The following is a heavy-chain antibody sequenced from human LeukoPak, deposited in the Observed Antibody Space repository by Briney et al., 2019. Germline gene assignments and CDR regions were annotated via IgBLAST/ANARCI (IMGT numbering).Heavy chain of an antibody. CDR2: IYPYDSDT. J-gene: IGHJ4*02. Sequence: GESLKISCKGSGYSFANYWIGWVRQMPGKGLEWMGIIYPYDSDTRYSPSLKGQVTISADKSTTSAYLQWSSLKASDSAMYYCATRYCNGGSCYLIWGQGTLVTVSS. CDR1: GYSFANYW. V-gene: IGHV5-51*01. CDR3: ATRYCNGGSCYLI. D-gene: IGHD2-15*01.